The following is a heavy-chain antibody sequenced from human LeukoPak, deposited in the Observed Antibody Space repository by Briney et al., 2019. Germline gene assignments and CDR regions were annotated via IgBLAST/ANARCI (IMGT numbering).Heavy chain of an antibody. CDR2: IIPIFGTA. Sequence: GASVKVSCKASGGTFSSYAISWVRQAPGQGLEWMGAIIPIFGTANYAQKFQGRVTITADESTSTAYMELSSLRSEDTAVYYCARSRAAMVTNYYYYYMDVCGRGTTVTVSS. CDR1: GGTFSSYA. D-gene: IGHD5-18*01. CDR3: ARSRAAMVTNYYYYYMDV. V-gene: IGHV1-69*13. J-gene: IGHJ6*03.